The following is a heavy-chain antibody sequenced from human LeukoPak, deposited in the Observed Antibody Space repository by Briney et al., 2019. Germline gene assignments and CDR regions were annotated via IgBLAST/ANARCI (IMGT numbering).Heavy chain of an antibody. CDR3: ARLDGSGSSYFDC. CDR2: IYYSGST. Sequence: SETLSLTCTVSGGSISSYYWSWIRQPPGKGLEWIGYIYYSGSTNYNPSLKSRVTISVDTSKNQFSLKLSSVTAADTAVYYCARLDGSGSSYFDCWGQGTLVTVSS. J-gene: IGHJ4*02. V-gene: IGHV4-59*01. D-gene: IGHD3-10*01. CDR1: GGSISSYY.